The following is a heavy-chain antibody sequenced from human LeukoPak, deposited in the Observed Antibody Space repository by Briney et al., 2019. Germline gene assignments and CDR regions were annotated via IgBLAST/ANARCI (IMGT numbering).Heavy chain of an antibody. CDR2: ISSRSNTI. CDR1: GFTFSDYY. D-gene: IGHD3-9*01. CDR3: ARWGRTYNILTGYSY. V-gene: IGHV3-11*01. J-gene: IGHJ4*02. Sequence: GGSLRLSCAASGFTFSDYYMSWIRQAPGKGLEWVSYISSRSNTIYYADSVKGRFTISRDNAKNSLYLHMNSLRSEDTAVYYCARWGRTYNILTGYSYWGQGTLVTVSS.